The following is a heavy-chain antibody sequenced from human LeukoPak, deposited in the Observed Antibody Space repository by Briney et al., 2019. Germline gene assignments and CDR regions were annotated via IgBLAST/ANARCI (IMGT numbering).Heavy chain of an antibody. J-gene: IGHJ5*02. D-gene: IGHD6-13*01. V-gene: IGHV1-2*02. Sequence: GASVKVSCKASGYTFTDYYMHWVRQAPGQGLEWMGWINPNSGGTKYVQKFQGRVTMTRDTSISTAFMELGRLRSDDTAMYYCARGLLRSQLDWFDPWGQGTLVTVSS. CDR3: ARGLLRSQLDWFDP. CDR1: GYTFTDYY. CDR2: INPNSGGT.